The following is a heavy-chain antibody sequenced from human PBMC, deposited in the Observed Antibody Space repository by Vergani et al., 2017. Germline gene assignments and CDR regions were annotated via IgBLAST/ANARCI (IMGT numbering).Heavy chain of an antibody. V-gene: IGHV1-46*03. CDR3: ARDERYRSSVYYWGFDY. CDR1: GYTFTSYY. D-gene: IGHD3-22*01. J-gene: IGHJ4*02. Sequence: QVQLVQSGAEVKKPGASVKVSCKASGYTFTSYYMHWVRQAPGQGLEWMGIINPSGGSTSYAQKFQGRVTMTRDTSTSTVYMELSSLRSEDTAVYYCARDERYRSSVYYWGFDYWGQGTLVTVSS. CDR2: INPSGGST.